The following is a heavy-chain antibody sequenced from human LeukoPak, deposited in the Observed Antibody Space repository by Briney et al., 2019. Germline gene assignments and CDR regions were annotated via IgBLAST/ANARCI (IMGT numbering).Heavy chain of an antibody. Sequence: GRSLRLSCAASGFTFSSYEMNWVRQAPGKGLEWVSYISSSGSTIYYADSVKGRFTISRDNAKNSLYLQMNSLRAEDTAVYYCARDGSSVAGSILSFDYWGQGTLVTVSS. CDR3: ARDGSSVAGSILSFDY. D-gene: IGHD6-19*01. CDR1: GFTFSSYE. V-gene: IGHV3-48*03. CDR2: ISSSGSTI. J-gene: IGHJ4*02.